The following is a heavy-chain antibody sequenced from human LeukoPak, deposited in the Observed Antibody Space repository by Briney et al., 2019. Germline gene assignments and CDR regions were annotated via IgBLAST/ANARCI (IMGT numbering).Heavy chain of an antibody. CDR3: ARAVEAVAGTGFDY. D-gene: IGHD6-19*01. V-gene: IGHV3-21*01. Sequence: PGGSLRLSCAASGFTFSSYSMNWVRQAPGKGLGWVSSISSSSSYIYYADSVKGRFTISRDNAKNSLYLQMNSLRAEDTAVYYCARAVEAVAGTGFDYWGQGTLVTVSS. J-gene: IGHJ4*02. CDR2: ISSSSSYI. CDR1: GFTFSSYS.